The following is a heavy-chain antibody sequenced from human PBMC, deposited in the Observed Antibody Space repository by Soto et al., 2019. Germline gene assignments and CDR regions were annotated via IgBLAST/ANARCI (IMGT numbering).Heavy chain of an antibody. J-gene: IGHJ4*02. D-gene: IGHD2-15*01. CDR3: ARGGTIHHGFDY. CDR1: GGTFSSDT. CDR2: IIPILGIA. Sequence: SVKVSCKASGGTFSSDTISWVRQAPGQGLEWMGRIIPILGIANYAQKFQGRVTITADKSTSTAYMELSSLRSEDTAVYYCARGGTIHHGFDYWGQGTLVTVSS. V-gene: IGHV1-69*02.